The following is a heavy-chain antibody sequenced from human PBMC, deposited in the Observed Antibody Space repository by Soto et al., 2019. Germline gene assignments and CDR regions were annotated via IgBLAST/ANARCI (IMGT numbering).Heavy chain of an antibody. CDR2: ISSSSSYT. V-gene: IGHV3-11*06. CDR1: GFTFSDYY. J-gene: IGHJ6*02. D-gene: IGHD3-22*01. Sequence: PGGSLRLSCAASGFTFSDYYMGWIRQAPGKGLEWVSYISSSSSYTNYADSVKGRFTISRDNAKNSLYLQMNSLRAEDTAVYYCARDSRGYYDSSGYYYGMDVWGQGTTVTVSS. CDR3: ARDSRGYYDSSGYYYGMDV.